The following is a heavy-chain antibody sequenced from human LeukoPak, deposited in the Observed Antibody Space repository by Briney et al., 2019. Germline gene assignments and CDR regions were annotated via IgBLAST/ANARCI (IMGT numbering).Heavy chain of an antibody. V-gene: IGHV3-33*01. CDR1: GFTFSSYG. Sequence: GGSLRLSCAASGFTFSSYGMHWVRQAPGKGLEWVAVIWYDGSNKYYADSVKGRFTISRDNSKNTLYLQMNSLRAEDTAVYYCARDRGGDCYLGPGYCPYYYYGMDVWAQGPTVTVSS. CDR2: IWYDGSNK. D-gene: IGHD2-21*02. CDR3: ARDRGGDCYLGPGYCPYYYYGMDV. J-gene: IGHJ6*02.